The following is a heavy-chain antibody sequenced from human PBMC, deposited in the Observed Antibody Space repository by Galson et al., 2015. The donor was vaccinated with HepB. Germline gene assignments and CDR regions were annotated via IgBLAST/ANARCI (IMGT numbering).Heavy chain of an antibody. D-gene: IGHD2-15*01. J-gene: IGHJ6*02. Sequence: SVKVSCKASGYTFTSYAMHWVRQAPGQRLEWMGWINAGNGNTKYSQKFQGRVTITRDTSASTAYMELSSLRSEDTAVYYCARDLVAYDYYGMDVWGQGTTVTVSS. CDR3: ARDLVAYDYYGMDV. CDR2: INAGNGNT. V-gene: IGHV1-3*01. CDR1: GYTFTSYA.